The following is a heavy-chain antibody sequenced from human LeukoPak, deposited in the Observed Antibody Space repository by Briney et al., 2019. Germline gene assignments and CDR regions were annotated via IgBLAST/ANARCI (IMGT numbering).Heavy chain of an antibody. Sequence: PSETLSLTCTVSGGSIRSYYWSWIRQPPGKGLEWIGYIYYSGSTNYNPSLKSRVTISVDTSKNQFSLKLSSVTAADTAVYYCARGLGYCSSTSCHPRFDYWGQGTLVTVSS. V-gene: IGHV4-59*12. CDR3: ARGLGYCSSTSCHPRFDY. CDR1: GGSIRSYY. D-gene: IGHD2-2*01. CDR2: IYYSGST. J-gene: IGHJ4*02.